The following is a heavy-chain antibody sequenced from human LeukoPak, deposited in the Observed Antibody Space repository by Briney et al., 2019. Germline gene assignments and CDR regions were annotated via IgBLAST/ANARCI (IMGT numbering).Heavy chain of an antibody. V-gene: IGHV4-34*01. CDR2: VHHSGKT. J-gene: IGHJ4*02. CDR1: GGSFTADY. CDR3: ARGLGHGWVDY. D-gene: IGHD6-19*01. Sequence: PSETLSLTCAVYGGSFTADYWTWIRQPPGKGLEWIGEVHHSGKTNYKPSLRSRVTISLDTSNNQFSLNLASVTAADTAVYYCARGLGHGWVDYWGQGTLVTVSP.